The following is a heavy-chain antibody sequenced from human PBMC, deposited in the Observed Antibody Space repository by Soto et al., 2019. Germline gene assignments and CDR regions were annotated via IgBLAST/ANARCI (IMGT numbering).Heavy chain of an antibody. J-gene: IGHJ4*02. V-gene: IGHV3-33*01. CDR3: ARGGRGHDCGSGYNSFDN. D-gene: IGHD3-3*01. CDR1: GFTSSNYF. Sequence: QVQLVESGGGVVQPGGSLRLSCAASGFTSSNYFMHWVRRAPGKGLEWVAVIWSDESDKHYADSVNGRFTISRDDSKNTLYVQTNILRADDAAIYFCARGGRGHDCGSGYNSFDNWGQGTLVTVSS. CDR2: IWSDESDK.